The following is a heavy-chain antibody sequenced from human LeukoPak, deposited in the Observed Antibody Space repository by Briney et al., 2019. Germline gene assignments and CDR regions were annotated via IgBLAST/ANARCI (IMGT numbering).Heavy chain of an antibody. CDR3: ARDLTATSTCWFDR. V-gene: IGHV3-21*01. J-gene: IGHJ5*02. CDR2: ITSSSTYI. CDR1: GFTFSSYT. Sequence: KTGGSLRLSCAVSGFTFSSYTMNWVRQAPGKGLEWVSSITSSSTYIYYADSVKGRFTISRDNAKSSLYLQMNSLRAEDTAMYYCARDLTATSTCWFDRWGQGTLVTVSS. D-gene: IGHD4-11*01.